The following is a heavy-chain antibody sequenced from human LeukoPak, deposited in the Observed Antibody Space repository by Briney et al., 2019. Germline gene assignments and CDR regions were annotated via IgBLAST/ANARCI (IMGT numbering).Heavy chain of an antibody. V-gene: IGHV4-59*01. CDR1: GGSISSYY. CDR3: ARELMGASTY. J-gene: IGHJ4*02. Sequence: SETLSLTCTVSGGSISSYYWSWIRQPPGKGLEWIGYIYYSGSTNYNPSLKSRITISVDTSKNLFSLKLSSVTAADTAVYYCARELMGASTYWGQGTLVIVSS. D-gene: IGHD1-26*01. CDR2: IYYSGST.